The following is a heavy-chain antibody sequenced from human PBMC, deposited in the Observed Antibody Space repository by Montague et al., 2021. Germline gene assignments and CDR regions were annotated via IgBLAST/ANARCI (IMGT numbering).Heavy chain of an antibody. CDR1: GFTFSTFS. J-gene: IGHJ5*02. D-gene: IGHD3-22*01. CDR2: ISHDGSNK. V-gene: IGHV3-30-3*01. Sequence: SLRLSCAASGFTFSTFSMHWVRQAPGKGVEWVALISHDGSNKYYADSVRGRFTVSRDNSKNTLYLQTSSLRADDTAVYYCARWRFYYDSSGYAAWGRGTLVTVSS. CDR3: ARWRFYYDSSGYAA.